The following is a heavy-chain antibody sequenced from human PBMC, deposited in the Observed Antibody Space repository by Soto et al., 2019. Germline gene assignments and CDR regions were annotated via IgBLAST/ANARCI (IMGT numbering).Heavy chain of an antibody. J-gene: IGHJ4*02. V-gene: IGHV1-69*01. CDR2: IIPSFGTA. CDR3: ARDSNYYYGSGSYYNFDY. Sequence: QVQLVQSGAEVKKPGSSVPVSCKSSGGTFSSYAISWVRQAPGQGLEWMGGIIPSFGTANYAQKFKGRVTITADESTSTAYMELSSLRSEDTAVYYCARDSNYYYGSGSYYNFDYWGQGTLVTVSS. CDR1: GGTFSSYA. D-gene: IGHD3-10*01.